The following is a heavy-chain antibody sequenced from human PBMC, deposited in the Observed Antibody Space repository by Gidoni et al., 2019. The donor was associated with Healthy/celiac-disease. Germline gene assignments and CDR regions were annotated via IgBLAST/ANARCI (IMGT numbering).Heavy chain of an antibody. CDR2: IYSGGST. CDR1: GFTVSSNY. Sequence: EVQLVESGGGLVQPGGSLRLSCAASGFTVSSNYMSWVRQAPGKGLGWVSVIYSGGSTYYADSVKGRFTISRDNSKNTLYLQMNSLRAEDTAVYYCARAYKSIVGATYFDYWGQGTLVTVSS. D-gene: IGHD1-26*01. J-gene: IGHJ4*02. V-gene: IGHV3-66*01. CDR3: ARAYKSIVGATYFDY.